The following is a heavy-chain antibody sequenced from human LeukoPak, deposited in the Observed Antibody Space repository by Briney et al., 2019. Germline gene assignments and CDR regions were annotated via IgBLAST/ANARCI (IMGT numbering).Heavy chain of an antibody. CDR3: ARGSRLTMVRGVINWFDP. CDR2: IYYSGST. J-gene: IGHJ5*02. V-gene: IGHV4-59*01. D-gene: IGHD3-10*01. CDR1: GGSISSYY. Sequence: SETLSLTCPVSGGSISSYYWSWIRQPPGKGLEWIGYIYYSGSTNYNPSLKSRVTISVDTSKNQFSLKLSSVTAADTAVYYCARGSRLTMVRGVINWFDPWGQGSLVTVSS.